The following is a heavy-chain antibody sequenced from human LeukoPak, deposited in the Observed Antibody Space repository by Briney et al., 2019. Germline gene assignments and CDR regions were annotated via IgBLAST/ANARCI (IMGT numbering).Heavy chain of an antibody. D-gene: IGHD1-26*01. V-gene: IGHV4-34*01. CDR3: ARDGSPNWFDP. CDR2: INHSGST. CDR1: GGSFSGYY. J-gene: IGHJ5*02. Sequence: SETLSLTCAVYGGSFSGYYWSWIRQPPGKGLEWIGEINHSGSTNYNPSLKSRVTISVDTSKNQFTLRLSSVTAADTAVYYCARDGSPNWFDPWGQGTLVTVSS.